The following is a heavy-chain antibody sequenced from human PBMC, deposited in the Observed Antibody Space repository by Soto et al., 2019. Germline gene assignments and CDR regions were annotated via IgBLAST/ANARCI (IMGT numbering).Heavy chain of an antibody. Sequence: SETLSLTCTVTGDSINNRSYYWGWIRQPPGKGLEWIGSIYYSGSTYNNPSLKSRVPMSVDTSKNQFSLKLRSVTAADTALYYCARQRTSVVTRAYFDSWGQGSRVTVS. J-gene: IGHJ4*02. D-gene: IGHD2-21*02. CDR1: GDSINNRSYY. CDR2: IYYSGST. V-gene: IGHV4-39*01. CDR3: ARQRTSVVTRAYFDS.